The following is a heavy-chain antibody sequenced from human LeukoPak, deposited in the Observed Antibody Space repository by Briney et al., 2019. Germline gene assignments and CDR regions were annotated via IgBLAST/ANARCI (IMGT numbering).Heavy chain of an antibody. CDR3: AKRLLVGALR. D-gene: IGHD1-26*01. CDR1: GFTFSYYW. J-gene: IGHJ4*02. Sequence: GGSLRLSCAASGFTFSYYWMHWVRQAPGKGLEWVSAISGSGGSTYYADSVKGRFTISRDNSKNTLYLQMNSLRAEDTAVYYCAKRLLVGALRWGQGTLVTVSS. V-gene: IGHV3-23*01. CDR2: ISGSGGST.